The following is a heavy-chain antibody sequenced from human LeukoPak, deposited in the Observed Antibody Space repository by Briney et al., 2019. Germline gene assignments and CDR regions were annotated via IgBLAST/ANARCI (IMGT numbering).Heavy chain of an antibody. V-gene: IGHV1-69*05. J-gene: IGHJ4*02. CDR1: GGTFSSYA. CDR3: ARGCSSTSCPLDY. D-gene: IGHD2-2*01. CDR2: IIPIFGTA. Sequence: SVKVSCKASGGTFSSYAISWVRQAPGQGLEWMGWIIPIFGTANYAQKLQGRVTITTDESTSTAYMELSSLRSEDTAVYYCARGCSSTSCPLDYWGQGTLVTVSS.